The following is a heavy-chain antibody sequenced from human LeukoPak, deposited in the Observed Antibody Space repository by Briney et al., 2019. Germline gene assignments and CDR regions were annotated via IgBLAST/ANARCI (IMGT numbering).Heavy chain of an antibody. D-gene: IGHD3-10*02. J-gene: IGHJ6*04. CDR2: ITSDSRYM. CDR1: GFSFSSHW. Sequence: GGSLRLSCAASGFSFSSHWMSWVRQAPGKGLEWVSSITSDSRYMYYADSVKGRFTISRDNAKNSLYLRMNSLRAEDTAVYYCAELGITMIGGVWGKGTTVTISS. CDR3: AELGITMIGGV. V-gene: IGHV3-21*01.